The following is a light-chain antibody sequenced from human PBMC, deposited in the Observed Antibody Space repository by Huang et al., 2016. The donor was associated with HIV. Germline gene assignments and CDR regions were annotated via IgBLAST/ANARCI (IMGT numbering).Light chain of an antibody. CDR2: DAS. Sequence: DIQMTQSPSSLSASVGDRVTITCQASQDIGNYLNWYQVKPGIAPNVLIYDASKLERGVPSRFSGSGSETDFTFTISSLQPEDFATYYCQQNDNLPLTFGGGTKVEI. CDR1: QDIGNY. V-gene: IGKV1-33*01. CDR3: QQNDNLPLT. J-gene: IGKJ4*01.